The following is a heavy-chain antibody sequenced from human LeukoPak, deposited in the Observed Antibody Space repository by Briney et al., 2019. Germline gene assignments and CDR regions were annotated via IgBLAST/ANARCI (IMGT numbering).Heavy chain of an antibody. CDR3: ATVVPAADAWYFDY. V-gene: IGHV1-24*01. CDR2: FDPEDGET. CDR1: GYTLTELS. J-gene: IGHJ4*02. D-gene: IGHD2-2*01. Sequence: GASVKVSCKVSGYTLTELSMHWVRQAPGKGLEWMVGFDPEDGETIYAQKFQGRVTMTEDTSTDTAYMELSSLRSEDTAVYYCATVVPAADAWYFDYWGQGTLVTVSS.